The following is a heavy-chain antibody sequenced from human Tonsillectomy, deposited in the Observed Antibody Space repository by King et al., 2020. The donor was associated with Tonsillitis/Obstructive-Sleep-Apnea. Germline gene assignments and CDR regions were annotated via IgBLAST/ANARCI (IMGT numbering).Heavy chain of an antibody. V-gene: IGHV4-39*01. J-gene: IGHJ4*02. CDR3: ARHHSGGVSSYYYGSGSYGLRSAGYHFDF. D-gene: IGHD3-10*01. CDR1: GGSISSSSYY. Sequence: LQLQESGPGLVKPSETLSLTCSVSGGSISSSSYYWAWIRQPPGKGLEWIGTIYYSGSTYYNPSLKSRVTISVDTSKNQFSLKLSSVTAADTAVYYCARHHSGGVSSYYYGSGSYGLRSAGYHFDFWGQGTLVTVSS. CDR2: IYYSGST.